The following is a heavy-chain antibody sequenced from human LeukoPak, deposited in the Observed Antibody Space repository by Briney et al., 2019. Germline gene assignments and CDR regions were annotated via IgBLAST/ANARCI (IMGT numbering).Heavy chain of an antibody. J-gene: IGHJ6*03. CDR2: IKQDGSEK. D-gene: IGHD3-10*02. V-gene: IGHV3-7*01. CDR3: ARDLFDYYYYMDV. Sequence: PGGSLRLSCAASGFTFSTYWMSWVRQAPGKGLEWVANIKQDGSEKYYMDSVKGRFTISRDNAKNSLYLQMNSLRAEDTAVYYCARDLFDYYYYMDVWGKGTTVTVSS. CDR1: GFTFSTYW.